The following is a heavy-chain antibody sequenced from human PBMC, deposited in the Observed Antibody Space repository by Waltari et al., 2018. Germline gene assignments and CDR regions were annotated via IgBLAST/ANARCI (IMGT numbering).Heavy chain of an antibody. V-gene: IGHV3-33*01. CDR2: IWYDGSNK. Sequence: QVQLVESGGGVVQPGRSLRLSCAASGFTFSSYGMHWVRQAPGKGLEWVAVIWYDGSNKYYADSVKGRFTISRDNSKNTLYLQMNSLRAEDTAVYYCARDPPEAPFDYWGQGTLVTVSS. CDR1: GFTFSSYG. CDR3: ARDPPEAPFDY. J-gene: IGHJ4*02.